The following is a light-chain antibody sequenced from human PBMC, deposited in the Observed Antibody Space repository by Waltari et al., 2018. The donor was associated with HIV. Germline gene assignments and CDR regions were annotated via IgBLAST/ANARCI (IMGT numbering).Light chain of an antibody. CDR1: NADVGAYNY. CDR3: CSYAGSPWM. CDR2: DVT. V-gene: IGLV2-11*01. J-gene: IGLJ3*02. Sequence: QSVLTQPRSLSGSPRQSVTIPCTGPNADVGAYNYVSWHQQHPGKAPKLIIYDVTKRPSGVPDRFSGSKSGNTASLTISGLQAEDEADYYCCSYAGSPWMFGGGTRLTVL.